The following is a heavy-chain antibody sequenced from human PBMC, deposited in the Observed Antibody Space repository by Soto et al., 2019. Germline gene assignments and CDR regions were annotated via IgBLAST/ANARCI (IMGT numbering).Heavy chain of an antibody. V-gene: IGHV4-31*03. CDR2: IYYSGST. D-gene: IGHD3-22*01. CDR1: GASISSGGYY. Sequence: SLSLTCPVSGASISSGGYYGSWIRQHPGKGLEWSGYIYYSGSTYYNPSLKSRVTISVDTSKNQFSLKLSSVTAADTAVYYCARGTYYYDSSGYRLPLPITLFDYWGQGTLVTVYS. CDR3: ARGTYYYDSSGYRLPLPITLFDY. J-gene: IGHJ4*02.